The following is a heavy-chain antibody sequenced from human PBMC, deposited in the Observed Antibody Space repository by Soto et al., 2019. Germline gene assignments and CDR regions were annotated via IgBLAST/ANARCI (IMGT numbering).Heavy chain of an antibody. Sequence: GGSLRLSCAASGFTFSSYGMHWVRQAPGKGLEWVSAISGSGGSTYYADSVKGRFTTSRDNSKNTLYLQMNSLRAEDTAVYYCAKDKSGHDYWGQGTLVTVSS. J-gene: IGHJ4*02. CDR1: GFTFSSYG. V-gene: IGHV3-23*01. D-gene: IGHD1-26*01. CDR2: ISGSGGST. CDR3: AKDKSGHDY.